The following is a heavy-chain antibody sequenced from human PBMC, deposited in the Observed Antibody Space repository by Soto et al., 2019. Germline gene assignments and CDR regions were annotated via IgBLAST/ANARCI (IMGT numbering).Heavy chain of an antibody. V-gene: IGHV4-39*02. D-gene: IGHD3-3*01. CDR2: IFYTGSP. CDR1: GGSITTTKYF. Sequence: ASETLSLTCSVSGGSITTTKYFWSWVRQTPGKGLEWIANIFYTGSPYNSPSLRSRATISVDTSKNQFSLKLSSVTAADTAMYYCARDTTLFGVALQTGFDPWGPGTLVTVSS. CDR3: ARDTTLFGVALQTGFDP. J-gene: IGHJ5*02.